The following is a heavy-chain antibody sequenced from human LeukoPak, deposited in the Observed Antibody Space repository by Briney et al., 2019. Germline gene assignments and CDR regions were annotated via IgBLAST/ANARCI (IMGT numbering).Heavy chain of an antibody. CDR1: GGSFSGYY. CDR3: ASKSLDYDFWSGYFPSHRFDP. J-gene: IGHJ5*02. CDR2: INHSGST. Sequence: PSETLSLTCAVYGGSFSGYYWSWIRQPPGKGLEWIGEINHSGSTNYNPSLKSRVTISVDTSKNQFSLKLSSVTAADTAVYYCASKSLDYDFWSGYFPSHRFDPWGQGTLVTVSS. D-gene: IGHD3-3*01. V-gene: IGHV4-34*01.